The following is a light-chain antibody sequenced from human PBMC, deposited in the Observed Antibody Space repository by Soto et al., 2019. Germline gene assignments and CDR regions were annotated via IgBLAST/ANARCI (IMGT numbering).Light chain of an antibody. V-gene: IGKV1-5*01. CDR3: QHYTLYSAS. CDR1: QNIFTY. J-gene: IGKJ3*01. Sequence: IHITHSPSNLSASPSHRVTIRFRASQNIFTYLAWYQQKPGKAPKLLIFDASTLQSGVPPRFSGSGSGTEFTLTISSLQPDDFATYYCQHYTLYSASFGPGTKVDIK. CDR2: DAS.